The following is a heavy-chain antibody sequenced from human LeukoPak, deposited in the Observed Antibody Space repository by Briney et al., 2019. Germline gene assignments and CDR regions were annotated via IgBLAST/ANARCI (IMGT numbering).Heavy chain of an antibody. D-gene: IGHD1-26*01. Sequence: GTSLRLSCAASGFTFSGHSMHWVRQAPGKGLEWVALIWNDGSNKEYGDSVKGRFTISRDNSKNTLFLQMSSLRAEDTAMYYCGRDFSRYSGSYVDYWGQGTTVTVSS. CDR3: GRDFSRYSGSYVDY. CDR2: IWNDGSNK. V-gene: IGHV3-33*01. J-gene: IGHJ4*03. CDR1: GFTFSGHS.